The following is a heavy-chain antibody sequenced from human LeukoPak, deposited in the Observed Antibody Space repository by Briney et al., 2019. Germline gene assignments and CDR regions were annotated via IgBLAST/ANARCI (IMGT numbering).Heavy chain of an antibody. J-gene: IGHJ4*02. D-gene: IGHD3-9*01. Sequence: SETLSLTCTVSGGSISSYYWSWIRQPPGKGLEWIGYIYYSGSTNYNPSLKSRVTISVDTSKNQFSLELSSVTAADTAVYYCALLTGYTRGLDYWGQGTLVTVSS. CDR1: GGSISSYY. V-gene: IGHV4-59*01. CDR2: IYYSGST. CDR3: ALLTGYTRGLDY.